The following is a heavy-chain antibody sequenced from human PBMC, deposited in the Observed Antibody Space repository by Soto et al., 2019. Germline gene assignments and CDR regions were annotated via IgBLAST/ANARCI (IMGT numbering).Heavy chain of an antibody. D-gene: IGHD1-26*01. CDR2: INHSGST. J-gene: IGHJ5*02. CDR3: ASGIGWFDP. V-gene: IGHV4-34*01. Sequence: SETLSLTCAVYGGSFSGYYWSWIRQPPGKGLEWIGEINHSGSTNYNPSLKSRVTISVDTSKNQFSLKLSSVTAADTAVYYCASGIGWFDPWGQGTLVTVPQ. CDR1: GGSFSGYY.